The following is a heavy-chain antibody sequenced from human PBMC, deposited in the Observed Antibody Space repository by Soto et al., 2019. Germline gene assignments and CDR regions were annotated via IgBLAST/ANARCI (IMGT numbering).Heavy chain of an antibody. D-gene: IGHD1-26*01. J-gene: IGHJ4*02. CDR2: ISWDGGST. CDR1: GFTFDDYT. CDR3: AKDRYRYSGNYKVGLDY. Sequence: GGSLRLSCAAPGFTFDDYTMHWVRQAPGKGLEWISLISWDGGSTYYADSVKGRFTVSRDKSKNSIYLQMNSLRTEDTALYFCAKDRYRYSGNYKVGLDYWGQGTPVTVSS. V-gene: IGHV3-43*01.